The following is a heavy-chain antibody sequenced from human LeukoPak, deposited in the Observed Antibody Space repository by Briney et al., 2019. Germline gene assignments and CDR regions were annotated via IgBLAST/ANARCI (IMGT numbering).Heavy chain of an antibody. CDR3: ARVKRGGPPLG. J-gene: IGHJ4*02. CDR1: GFTFSSYS. D-gene: IGHD3-16*01. V-gene: IGHV3-48*04. Sequence: QAGGSLRLSCAASGFTFSSYSMNWVRQAPGKGLEWVSYISSSGSTIYYADSVKGRFTISRDNAKNSLYLQMNSLRAEDTAVYYCARVKRGGPPLGWGQGTLVTVSS. CDR2: ISSSGSTI.